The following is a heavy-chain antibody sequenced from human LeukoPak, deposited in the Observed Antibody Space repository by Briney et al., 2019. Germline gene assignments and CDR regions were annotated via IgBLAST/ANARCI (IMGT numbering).Heavy chain of an antibody. D-gene: IGHD3-22*01. V-gene: IGHV4-59*01. J-gene: IGHJ4*02. CDR3: ARNDDRMDY. Sequence: PSETLSLTCTVSGGSMTDYYWSWIRQPPGRELEWIGYIYYSGTTYYNPSLKSRVTMSVDTSKKQFSLKLSSVTAADTAVYFCARNDDRMDYWGQGTLVTVSS. CDR2: IYYSGTT. CDR1: GGSMTDYY.